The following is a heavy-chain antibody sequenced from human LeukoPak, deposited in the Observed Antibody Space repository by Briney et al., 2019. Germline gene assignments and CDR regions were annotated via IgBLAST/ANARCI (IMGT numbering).Heavy chain of an antibody. CDR2: ISYDGSNK. J-gene: IGHJ4*02. CDR3: ARDRSSGWPYYFDY. V-gene: IGHV3-30*01. CDR1: GFTFSSYA. D-gene: IGHD6-19*01. Sequence: GGSLRLSCAASGFTFSSYAMHWVRQAPGKGLEWVAVISYDGSNKYYADSVKGRFTISRDNSKNTLYLQMNSLRAEDTAVYYCARDRSSGWPYYFDYWGQGTLATVSS.